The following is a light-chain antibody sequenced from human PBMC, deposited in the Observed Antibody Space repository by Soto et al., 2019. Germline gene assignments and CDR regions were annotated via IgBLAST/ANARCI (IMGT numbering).Light chain of an antibody. CDR1: QSVILN. Sequence: IVMPQAPATLSVSPGERATLSCWASQSVILNLAGYQQKRSQAPRLLIYGASTRAAVIPARFSGSGSGKEFTLTISSLKSDVLAVYYCQQYDKWPRTVGQGTKVDIK. J-gene: IGKJ1*01. CDR3: QQYDKWPRT. CDR2: GAS. V-gene: IGKV3-15*01.